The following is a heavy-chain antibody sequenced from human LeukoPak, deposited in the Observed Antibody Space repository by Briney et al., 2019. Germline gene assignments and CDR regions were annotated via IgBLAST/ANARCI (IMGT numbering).Heavy chain of an antibody. Sequence: ASVKVSCKASGYTFTGYYIHWVRQAPGQGLEWMGWVNCNTGGTNYAQNFQGTVTMTRDTSTSTAYMELSSLRSDDTAVYYCARRLGTGTTLGYWGQGTLVTVSS. D-gene: IGHD1-1*01. CDR1: GYTFTGYY. CDR2: VNCNTGGT. V-gene: IGHV1-2*02. CDR3: ARRLGTGTTLGY. J-gene: IGHJ4*02.